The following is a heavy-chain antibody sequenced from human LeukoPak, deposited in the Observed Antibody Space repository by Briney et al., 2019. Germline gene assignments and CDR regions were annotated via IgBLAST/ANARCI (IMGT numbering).Heavy chain of an antibody. J-gene: IGHJ4*02. CDR1: GFTFSDYY. CDR3: ARDINWNDGGVSDY. Sequence: NTGGSLRLSCAASGFTFSDYYMSWIRQAPGKGLEWVSYISSSGSTIYYAGSVKGRFTISRDNAKNSLYLQMNSLRAEDTAVYYCARDINWNDGGVSDYWGQGTLVTVSS. V-gene: IGHV3-11*01. D-gene: IGHD1-1*01. CDR2: ISSSGSTI.